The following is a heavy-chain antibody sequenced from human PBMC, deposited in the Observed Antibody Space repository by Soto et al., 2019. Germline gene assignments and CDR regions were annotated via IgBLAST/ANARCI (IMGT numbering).Heavy chain of an antibody. V-gene: IGHV1-69*01. CDR2: IIPIFGTA. J-gene: IGHJ5*02. CDR1: GGTFSSYA. Sequence: QVQLVQSGAEVKKPGSSVKVSCKASGGTFSSYAISWVRQAPGQGLEWMGGIIPIFGTANYAQKIQGRVTITADGATRTASMELRSRRSEDTAVYYCARQGMVGERRNSGYRSSWFDPWGQGTLVTVSS. CDR3: ARQGMVGERRNSGYRSSWFDP. D-gene: IGHD3-10*02.